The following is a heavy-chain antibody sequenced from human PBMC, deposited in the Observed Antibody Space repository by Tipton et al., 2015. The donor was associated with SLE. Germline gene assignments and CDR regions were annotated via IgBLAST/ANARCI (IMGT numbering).Heavy chain of an antibody. CDR1: GGSISSGDYY. Sequence: TLSLTCTVSGGSISSGDYYWSWIRQPPGKGLEWIGYIYYSGSTYYNPSLKSRVTISVDTSKNQFSLKLSSVTAADTAVYYCARASRGYGYTPGYWGQGTLVTVSS. CDR2: IYYSGST. J-gene: IGHJ4*02. CDR3: ARASRGYGYTPGY. D-gene: IGHD5-18*01. V-gene: IGHV4-30-4*01.